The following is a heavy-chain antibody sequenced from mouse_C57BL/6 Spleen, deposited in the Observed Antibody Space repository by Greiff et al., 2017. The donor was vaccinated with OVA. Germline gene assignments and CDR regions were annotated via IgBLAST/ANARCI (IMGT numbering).Heavy chain of an antibody. Sequence: QVQLQQSGAELVRPGTSVKVSCKASGYAFTNYLIEWVKQRPGQGLEWIGVINPGRGGTTYNEKFKGQATLTADKSASASYMQRSSLTSEDSAVYFWARSPHDHDGTWFAYWGQGTLVTVSA. D-gene: IGHD2-4*01. V-gene: IGHV1-54*01. CDR3: ARSPHDHDGTWFAY. CDR1: GYAFTNYL. CDR2: INPGRGGT. J-gene: IGHJ3*01.